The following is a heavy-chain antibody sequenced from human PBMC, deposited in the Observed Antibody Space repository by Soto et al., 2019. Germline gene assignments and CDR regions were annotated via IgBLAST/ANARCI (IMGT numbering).Heavy chain of an antibody. V-gene: IGHV3-53*01. D-gene: IGHD3-3*01. Sequence: ELQLVESGGGLIQPGGSLRLACAASEFNVSHGHMNWVRQAPGKGLEWVSVIFGDGNTKYGDSVRGRFTISRDTSKNTVYLHMNSLRAEDTAVYYCAGDWNGDKYFDYWDQGTLVTVSS. CDR2: IFGDGNT. J-gene: IGHJ4*02. CDR1: EFNVSHGH. CDR3: AGDWNGDKYFDY.